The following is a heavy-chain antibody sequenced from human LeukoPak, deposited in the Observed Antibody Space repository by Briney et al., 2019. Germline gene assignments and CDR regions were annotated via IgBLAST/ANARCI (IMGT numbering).Heavy chain of an antibody. D-gene: IGHD6-19*01. CDR3: ARAVDEINWFDP. CDR1: GGSISSYY. CDR2: IYYSGST. J-gene: IGHJ5*02. V-gene: IGHV4-59*01. Sequence: SETLSLTCTVSGGSISSYYWSWIRQPPGKGLEWIGYIYYSGSTNYNPSLKGRVTISVDTSKNQFSLKLSSVTAADTAVYYCARAVDEINWFDPWGQGTLVTVSS.